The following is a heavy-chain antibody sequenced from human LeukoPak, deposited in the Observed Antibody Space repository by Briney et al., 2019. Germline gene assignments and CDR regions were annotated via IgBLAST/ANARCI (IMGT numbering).Heavy chain of an antibody. V-gene: IGHV5-51*01. J-gene: IGHJ5*02. Sequence: GASLKIPCKGSGSSFTSYWIGWVRPMPGKGLEWMGIIYPGDSDTRYSPSFQGQVTSSADKSIGTAYLQWSSLKASDTAMYYCARLPPITIFGVVTIGEIWFDPWGQGTLVTVSS. CDR2: IYPGDSDT. D-gene: IGHD3-3*01. CDR1: GSSFTSYW. CDR3: ARLPPITIFGVVTIGEIWFDP.